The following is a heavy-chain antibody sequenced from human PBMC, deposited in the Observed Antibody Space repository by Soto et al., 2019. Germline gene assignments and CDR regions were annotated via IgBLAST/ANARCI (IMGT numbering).Heavy chain of an antibody. Sequence: DVQLLESGGDLVQPGGSLRLSCEASGFIFISYAMNWVRQAPGKGPEWVAAIGGGGDTTYYADSVKGRFTISRDNSKSTVILQTNSLRAEDTAVYYGGKVGRPILAHDSASWGLGTLVTVSP. J-gene: IGHJ5*02. CDR3: GKVGRPILAHDSAS. V-gene: IGHV3-23*01. D-gene: IGHD1-1*01. CDR1: GFIFISYA. CDR2: IGGGGDTT.